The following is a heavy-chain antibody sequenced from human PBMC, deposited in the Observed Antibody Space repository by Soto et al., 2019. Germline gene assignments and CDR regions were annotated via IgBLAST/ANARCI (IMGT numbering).Heavy chain of an antibody. D-gene: IGHD3-22*01. J-gene: IGHJ3*02. CDR1: GGSFSGYY. V-gene: IGHV4-34*01. CDR2: INHSGST. CDR3: ARGANYYDSSGNLWAFDI. Sequence: QVQLQQWGAGLLKPSETLSLTCAVYGGSFSGYYWSWIRQPPGKGLEWMGEINHSGSTNYNPSLKSRVTISVDTSKNQFSLKLSSVTAADTAVYYCARGANYYDSSGNLWAFDIWGQGTIVTVSS.